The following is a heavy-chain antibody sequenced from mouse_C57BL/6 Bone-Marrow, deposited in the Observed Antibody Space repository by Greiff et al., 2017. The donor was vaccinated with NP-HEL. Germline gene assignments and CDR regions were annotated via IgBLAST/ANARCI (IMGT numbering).Heavy chain of an antibody. Sequence: QVQLQQPGAELVRPGSSVKLSCKASGYTFTSYWLDWVKQRPGQGLEWIGNIYPSDSETHYNQKFKDKATLTVDKSSSPAYMQLSSLTSEDSAVYYCARGGYDDDAMDYWGQGTSVTVSS. V-gene: IGHV1-61*01. D-gene: IGHD2-2*01. CDR2: IYPSDSET. CDR3: ARGGYDDDAMDY. J-gene: IGHJ4*01. CDR1: GYTFTSYW.